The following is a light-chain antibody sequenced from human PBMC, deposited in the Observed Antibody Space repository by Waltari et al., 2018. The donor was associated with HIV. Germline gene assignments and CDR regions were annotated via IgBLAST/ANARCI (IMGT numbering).Light chain of an antibody. CDR2: SND. J-gene: IGLJ2*01. CDR1: SSKIGSNS. V-gene: IGLV1-44*01. Sequence: QSVLIQPPSASGTPGQRVTISCSGRSSKIGSNSVNWYQQFRGPPPKLLIYSNDRRPSGVPDRFSGSKSGTSASLVINGLQPEDEADYYCSAWDDNLNALFGGGTKLTVL. CDR3: SAWDDNLNAL.